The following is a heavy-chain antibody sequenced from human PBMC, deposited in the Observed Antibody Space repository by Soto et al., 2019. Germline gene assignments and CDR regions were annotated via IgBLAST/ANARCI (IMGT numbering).Heavy chain of an antibody. V-gene: IGHV3-21*01. Sequence: GGSLRLSCAASGLNFEKCIMNWVRQPPGKGPEWLASISPSSTYIRYADSVKGRLTISRDNARKSLFLQMNSLRAEDTAVYHCVRDNTVITVFGGKTYYAMDVWGQGTTVTVSS. CDR2: ISPSSTYI. CDR3: VRDNTVITVFGGKTYYAMDV. CDR1: GLNFEKCI. J-gene: IGHJ6*02. D-gene: IGHD3-16*01.